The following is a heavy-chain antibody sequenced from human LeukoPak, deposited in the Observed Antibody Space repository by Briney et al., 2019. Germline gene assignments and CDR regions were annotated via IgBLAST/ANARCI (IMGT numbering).Heavy chain of an antibody. CDR1: GFTFSSYE. D-gene: IGHD3-10*01. CDR3: AKRPRGNYLDPFDY. CDR2: ISGSGGST. Sequence: PGGSLRLSCAASGFTFSSYEMSWVRQAPGKGLEWVSGISGSGGSTYYADSVRGRFTISRDNSRNRLYLQMNSLRAEDTAVYYCAKRPRGNYLDPFDYWGQGTLVTVSS. J-gene: IGHJ4*02. V-gene: IGHV3-23*01.